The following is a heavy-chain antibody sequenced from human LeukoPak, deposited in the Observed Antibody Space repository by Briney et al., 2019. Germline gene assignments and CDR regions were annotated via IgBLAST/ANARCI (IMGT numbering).Heavy chain of an antibody. CDR2: INHSGST. V-gene: IGHV4-34*01. Sequence: SETLSLTCAVYGGSFSGYYGSWIRQPPGKGLEWIGEINHSGSTNYNPSLKSRVTISVDTSKNQFSLKLSSVTAADTAVYYCARRRVDTMVRGVIMWYYYYYMDVWGKGTTVTISS. J-gene: IGHJ6*03. CDR3: ARRRVDTMVRGVIMWYYYYYMDV. D-gene: IGHD3-10*01. CDR1: GGSFSGYY.